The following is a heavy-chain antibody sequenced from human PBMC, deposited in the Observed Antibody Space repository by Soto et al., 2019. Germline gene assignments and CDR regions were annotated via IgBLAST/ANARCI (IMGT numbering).Heavy chain of an antibody. CDR3: AKSKTIAVAHYFDY. Sequence: GGPMRHSSAGSEFKFRSHGMHRVRKAPGKGLEGVAVISDDGNNKYYEDSVKGRFTISRDNSKNTLYLQMNSLRAEDTAVYYCAKSKTIAVAHYFDYWGHGTMVTVSS. J-gene: IGHJ4*03. V-gene: IGHV3-30*18. D-gene: IGHD6-19*01. CDR2: ISDDGNNK. CDR1: EFKFRSHG.